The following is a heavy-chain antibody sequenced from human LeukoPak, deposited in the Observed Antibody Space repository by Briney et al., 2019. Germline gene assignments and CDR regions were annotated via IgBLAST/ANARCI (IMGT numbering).Heavy chain of an antibody. CDR2: IYHSGST. V-gene: IGHV4-38-2*02. CDR1: GYSISSGYY. Sequence: PSGTLSLTCTVSGYSISSGYYWGWIRQPPGKGLEWIGSIYHSGSTYYNPSLKSRVTISVDTSKNQFSLKLSSVTATDTAVYYCARGNYDSSGYYGYWGQGTLVTVSS. CDR3: ARGNYDSSGYYGY. J-gene: IGHJ4*02. D-gene: IGHD3-22*01.